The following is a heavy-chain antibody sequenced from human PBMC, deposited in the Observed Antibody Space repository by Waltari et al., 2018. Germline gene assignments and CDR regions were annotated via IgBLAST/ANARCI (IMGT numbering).Heavy chain of an antibody. Sequence: QVQLPQWGAGLLKPSETLSLTCAVYGGSFSGSYWSWITQPPGKGLEWIGEINHSGSTNYNPSLKSRVTISVDTSKNQFSLKLSSVTAADTAVYYCSRASGSGIPTWFDPWGQGTLVTVSS. V-gene: IGHV4-34*01. CDR2: INHSGST. CDR3: SRASGSGIPTWFDP. D-gene: IGHD3-10*01. CDR1: GGSFSGSY. J-gene: IGHJ5*02.